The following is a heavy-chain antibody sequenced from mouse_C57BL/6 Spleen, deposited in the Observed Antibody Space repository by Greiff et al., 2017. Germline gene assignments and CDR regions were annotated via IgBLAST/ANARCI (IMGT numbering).Heavy chain of an antibody. CDR2: ISGGGGNT. Sequence: EVKVVESGGGLVKPGGSLKLSCAASGFTFSSYTMSWVRQTPEKRLEWVATISGGGGNTYYPDSVKGRFTISRDNAKNTLYLQMSSLRSADTALYYCARHDHYSNYWFAYWGQGTLVTVSA. J-gene: IGHJ3*01. CDR3: ARHDHYSNYWFAY. CDR1: GFTFSSYT. D-gene: IGHD2-5*01. V-gene: IGHV5-9*01.